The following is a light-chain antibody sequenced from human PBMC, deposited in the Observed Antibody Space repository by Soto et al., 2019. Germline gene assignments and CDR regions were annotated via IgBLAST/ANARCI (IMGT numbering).Light chain of an antibody. CDR3: QEFASN. Sequence: EIVMTQSPATLSVSPGERATLSCRAGQGVTTNFAWYQQKSGQSPRLLIYDVSIRATGIPDRFSGSGSGTDFILTINRLEPEDFAVYYCQEFASNFGGGTKVDI. CDR1: QGVTTN. J-gene: IGKJ4*01. V-gene: IGKV3-20*01. CDR2: DVS.